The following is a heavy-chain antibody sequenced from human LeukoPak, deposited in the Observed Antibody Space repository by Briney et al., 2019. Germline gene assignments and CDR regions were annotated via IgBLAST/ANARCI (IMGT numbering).Heavy chain of an antibody. V-gene: IGHV4-4*02. CDR3: ARVDCLTSSCPFDY. Sequence: SGTLSLTCDVSGGSITQTNYWTWVRQPPGKGLERIGEVNLQGSTNYNPSLMRRVAISVDTSANHVSLQLTSVTAADTAVYYCARVDCLTSSCPFDYWGQGTLVTVSS. J-gene: IGHJ4*02. D-gene: IGHD2-15*01. CDR1: GGSITQTNY. CDR2: VNLQGST.